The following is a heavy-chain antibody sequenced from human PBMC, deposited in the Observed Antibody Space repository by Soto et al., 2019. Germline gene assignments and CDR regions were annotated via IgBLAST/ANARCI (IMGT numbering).Heavy chain of an antibody. Sequence: EVQLVESGGGVVQPGGSLRLSCAASGLTVSSSQMSWVRQAPGKGLEWVSVIYSGGSEYYADSVKGRFTISRDSSKNTLYLQMNSLRGEDTAGYYRARDSAASFDYWGQGTLVTVSS. V-gene: IGHV3-66*01. CDR3: ARDSAASFDY. J-gene: IGHJ4*02. CDR2: IYSGGSE. CDR1: GLTVSSSQ.